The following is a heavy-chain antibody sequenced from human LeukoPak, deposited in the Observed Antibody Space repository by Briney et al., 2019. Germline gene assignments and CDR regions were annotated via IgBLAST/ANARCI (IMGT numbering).Heavy chain of an antibody. CDR3: ARLARVNYDFWSGYYDWSLFDY. Sequence: SETLSLTCTVSGGSISCSSYYWGWLRQPPGKGLEWVGSIYYSGSTYYNPSLKSRVTISVDTSKNQFSLKLSSVTAADTAVYYCARLARVNYDFWSGYYDWSLFDYWGQGTLVTVSS. CDR2: IYYSGST. CDR1: GGSISCSSYY. V-gene: IGHV4-39*01. J-gene: IGHJ4*02. D-gene: IGHD3-3*01.